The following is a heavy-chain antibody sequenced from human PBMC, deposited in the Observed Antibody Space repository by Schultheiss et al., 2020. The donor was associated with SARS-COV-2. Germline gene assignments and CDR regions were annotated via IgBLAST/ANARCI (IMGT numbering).Heavy chain of an antibody. Sequence: GGSLRLSCGASGFTFSSYAMHWVRQAPGKGLEWVSSISSSSSYIYYADSVKGRFTISRDNAKNSLYLQMNSLRAEDTAVYYCAKLVGATFDAFDIWGQGTMVTVSS. D-gene: IGHD1-26*01. J-gene: IGHJ3*02. CDR2: ISSSSSYI. V-gene: IGHV3-21*01. CDR3: AKLVGATFDAFDI. CDR1: GFTFSSYA.